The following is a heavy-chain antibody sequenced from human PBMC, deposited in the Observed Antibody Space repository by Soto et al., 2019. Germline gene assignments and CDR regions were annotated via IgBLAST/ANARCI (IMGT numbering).Heavy chain of an antibody. J-gene: IGHJ4*02. CDR3: ARESEDLTSNFDY. CDR2: ISSTTNYI. V-gene: IGHV3-21*06. Sequence: GGSLRLSSAASGFTFTRYSMNWVRQAPGKGLEWVSSISSTTNYIYYGDSMKGRFTISRDNAKNSLYLEMNSLRAEDTAVYYCARESEDLTSNFDYWGQGTLVTVSS. CDR1: GFTFTRYS.